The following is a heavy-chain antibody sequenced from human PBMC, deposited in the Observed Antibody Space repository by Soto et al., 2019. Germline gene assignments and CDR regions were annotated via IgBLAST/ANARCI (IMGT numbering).Heavy chain of an antibody. J-gene: IGHJ4*02. CDR3: VTGPGTTADY. Sequence: SETLSLTCTVSGVSISSTRYYWGWIRQPPGKGLEWIGTTYYTGGTYYNPSLKSRVTISVDMSRNQFSLKLRSVPAADPAVHYCVTGPGTTADYWGEGRLV. V-gene: IGHV4-39*01. CDR2: TYYTGGT. CDR1: GVSISSTRYY. D-gene: IGHD1-1*01.